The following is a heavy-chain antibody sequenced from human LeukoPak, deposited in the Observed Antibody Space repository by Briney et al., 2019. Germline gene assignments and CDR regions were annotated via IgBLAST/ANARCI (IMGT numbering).Heavy chain of an antibody. Sequence: VASVKVSCKASGYTFTGYYMHWVRQAPGQGLEWMGRINPNSGGTNYAQKFQGRVTMTRDTSISTAYMELSRLRSDDTAVYYCARVSGVVANAFDIWGQGTMVTVSS. CDR3: ARVSGVVANAFDI. CDR2: INPNSGGT. V-gene: IGHV1-2*06. CDR1: GYTFTGYY. D-gene: IGHD3-10*01. J-gene: IGHJ3*02.